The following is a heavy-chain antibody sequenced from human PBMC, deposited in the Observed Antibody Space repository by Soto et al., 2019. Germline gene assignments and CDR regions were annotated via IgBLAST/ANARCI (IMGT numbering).Heavy chain of an antibody. CDR2: IGASGDIT. D-gene: IGHD2-21*02. J-gene: IGHJ4*02. CDR1: A. Sequence: AMSWVRQAPGKGLEWVAGIGASGDITWYADSVKGRLSISRDNSKNTLYLQLNSLRFEDTAVYYCAKDDFTDRGDDYFDYWGPGTLVIVSS. V-gene: IGHV3-23*01. CDR3: AKDDFTDRGDDYFDY.